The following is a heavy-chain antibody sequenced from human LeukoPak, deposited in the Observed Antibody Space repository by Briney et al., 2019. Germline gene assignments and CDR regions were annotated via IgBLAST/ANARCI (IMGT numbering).Heavy chain of an antibody. CDR3: ARDASMITFGGVIPNGY. Sequence: GGSLRLSCAASGFTFSSYAMSWVRQAPGKGLEWVSVIYSGGSTYYADSVKGRFTISRDNSKNTLYLQMNSLRAEDTAVYYCARDASMITFGGVIPNGYWGQGTLVTVSS. J-gene: IGHJ4*02. CDR1: GFTFSSYA. D-gene: IGHD3-16*02. CDR2: IYSGGST. V-gene: IGHV3-53*01.